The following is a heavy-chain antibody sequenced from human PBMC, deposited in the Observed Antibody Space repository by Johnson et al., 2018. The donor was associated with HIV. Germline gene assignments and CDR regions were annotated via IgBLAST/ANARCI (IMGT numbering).Heavy chain of an antibody. Sequence: QVLLVESGGGVVQPGRSQRLSCVASGFTFSNYDMDWVRQAPGKGLEWVVSISYDGSNKYYADSVKGRFTISRDNSNNTLDLQMNSLRTEDTGVYYCAKAFCPVCDALEIWGQGTLFTVSS. D-gene: IGHD3-3*02. CDR1: GFTFSNYD. V-gene: IGHV3-30*18. CDR3: AKAFCPVCDALEI. J-gene: IGHJ3*02. CDR2: ISYDGSNK.